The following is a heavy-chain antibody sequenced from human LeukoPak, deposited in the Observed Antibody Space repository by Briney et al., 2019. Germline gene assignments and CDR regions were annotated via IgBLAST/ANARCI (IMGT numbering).Heavy chain of an antibody. CDR1: GFTVSSNY. D-gene: IGHD2-15*01. V-gene: IGHV3-66*01. CDR3: ARDVLQYCSGGSCTIDY. J-gene: IGHJ4*02. Sequence: GGSLRLSCAASGFTVSSNYMSWVRQAPGKGLEWVSVIYSGGSTYYADSVKGRFTISRDNPKNTLYLQMNSLRAEDTAVYYCARDVLQYCSGGSCTIDYWGQGTLVTVSS. CDR2: IYSGGST.